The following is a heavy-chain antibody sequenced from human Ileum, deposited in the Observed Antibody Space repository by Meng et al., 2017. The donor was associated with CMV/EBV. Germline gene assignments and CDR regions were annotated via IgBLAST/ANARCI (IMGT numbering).Heavy chain of an antibody. CDR1: GFSFSRFR. CDR2: IKEDGSNK. CDR3: ASEASNAGICYHFDY. V-gene: IGHV3-7*01. J-gene: IGHJ4*02. D-gene: IGHD1-26*01. Sequence: GEFLKTSCVASGFSFSRFRMNWVRQAPGKGLEWVASIKEDGSNKYYVDSVKGRFTISRDNTENSLFLQMNNLRIADTAVHYCASEASNAGICYHFDYWGQGTLVTVSS.